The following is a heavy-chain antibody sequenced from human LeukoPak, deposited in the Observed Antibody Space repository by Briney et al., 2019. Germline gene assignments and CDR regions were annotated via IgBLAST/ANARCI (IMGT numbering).Heavy chain of an antibody. J-gene: IGHJ4*02. Sequence: SETLSLTCTVSGGSISSGGYYWSWIRQPPGKGLEWIGYIYHSGSTYYNPSLKSRVTISVDRSKNQFSLKLSSVTAADTAVYYCARSFGSQWLAPSAFDYWGQGTLVTVSS. V-gene: IGHV4-30-2*01. CDR2: IYHSGST. CDR3: ARSFGSQWLAPSAFDY. D-gene: IGHD6-19*01. CDR1: GGSISSGGYY.